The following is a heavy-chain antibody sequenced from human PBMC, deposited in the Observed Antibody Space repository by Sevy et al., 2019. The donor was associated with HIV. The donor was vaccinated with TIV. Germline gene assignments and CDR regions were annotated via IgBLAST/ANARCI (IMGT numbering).Heavy chain of an antibody. J-gene: IGHJ4*01. Sequence: GGSLRLSCAASGFAFSTHAMHWVRQAPGKGLEWVAVISYEGTETFYAASVEGRFTISRDNSKNMLSLQINSLRPEDTAVYYCARDGGYTVKWYPLYWGHGTLVTVSS. D-gene: IGHD6-13*01. CDR2: ISYEGTET. CDR1: GFAFSTHA. CDR3: ARDGGYTVKWYPLY. V-gene: IGHV3-30-3*01.